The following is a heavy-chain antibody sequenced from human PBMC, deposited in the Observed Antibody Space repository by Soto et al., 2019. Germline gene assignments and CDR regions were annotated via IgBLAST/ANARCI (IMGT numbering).Heavy chain of an antibody. D-gene: IGHD6-13*01. CDR1: GFTFDDYA. CDR3: AKGDTSSSWYAQNLDP. Sequence: GGSLRLSCAASGFTFDDYAMHWVRQAPGKGLEWVSGISWNSGSIGYADSVKGRFTISRDNAKNSLYLQMNSLRAEDTALYYCAKGDTSSSWYAQNLDPWGQGTLVTVSS. J-gene: IGHJ5*02. V-gene: IGHV3-9*01. CDR2: ISWNSGSI.